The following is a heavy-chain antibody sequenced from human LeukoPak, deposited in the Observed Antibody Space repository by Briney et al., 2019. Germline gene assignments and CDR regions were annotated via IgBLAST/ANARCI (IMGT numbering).Heavy chain of an antibody. CDR1: GFTFSSYG. V-gene: IGHV3-30*02. J-gene: IGHJ3*02. Sequence: GGSLRLSCAASGFTFSSYGMHWVRQAPGKGLEWVAFIRYDGSNKYYADSVKGRFTISRDNSKNTLYLQMNSLRAEDTAVYYCAKDGPYYYDSSGDAFDIWGQGTMVTVSS. CDR3: AKDGPYYYDSSGDAFDI. CDR2: IRYDGSNK. D-gene: IGHD3-22*01.